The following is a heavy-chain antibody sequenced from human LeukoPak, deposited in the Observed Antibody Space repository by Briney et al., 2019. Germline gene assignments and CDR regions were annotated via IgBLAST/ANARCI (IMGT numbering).Heavy chain of an antibody. CDR3: ARGGDSSSVGWFDP. V-gene: IGHV4-38-2*02. CDR1: GYSISSGCY. J-gene: IGHJ5*02. CDR2: IYHSGRT. D-gene: IGHD6-13*01. Sequence: PSETLSLTCTVSGYSISSGCYWGWIRQPPGKGLEWIGSIYHSGRTYYNPSLKSRVTISVDTSKNQFSLKLSSVTAADTAVYYCARGGDSSSVGWFDPWGQGTLVTVSS.